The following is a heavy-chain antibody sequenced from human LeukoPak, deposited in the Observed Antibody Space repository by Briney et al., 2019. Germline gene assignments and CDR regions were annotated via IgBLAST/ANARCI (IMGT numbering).Heavy chain of an antibody. V-gene: IGHV4-31*03. J-gene: IGHJ4*02. CDR3: ARASYHFDSSGYYSVGYFGY. CDR2: IYYSGST. D-gene: IGHD3-22*01. Sequence: SETLSLTCTVSGGSISGGGYYWSWIRQHPGKGLEWIGYIYYSGSTYYNPSLKSRVTISVDTSKNQFSLKLTSVTAADTAVYYCARASYHFDSSGYYSVGYFGYWGQGTLVTVSS. CDR1: GGSISGGGYY.